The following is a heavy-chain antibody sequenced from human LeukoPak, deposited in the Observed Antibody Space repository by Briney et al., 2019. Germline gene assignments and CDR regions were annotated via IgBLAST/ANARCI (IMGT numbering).Heavy chain of an antibody. J-gene: IGHJ4*02. D-gene: IGHD4-17*01. Sequence: SETLSLTCTVSGGSIRSHYWTWMRQPAGKGLEWIGRIYTSGSTNYSPSLKSRVTMSVDTSKNQFFLNLTSVTAADTAVYYCAREGATTRPLDYWGQGTLVTVSS. CDR1: GGSIRSHY. CDR2: IYTSGST. CDR3: AREGATTRPLDY. V-gene: IGHV4-4*07.